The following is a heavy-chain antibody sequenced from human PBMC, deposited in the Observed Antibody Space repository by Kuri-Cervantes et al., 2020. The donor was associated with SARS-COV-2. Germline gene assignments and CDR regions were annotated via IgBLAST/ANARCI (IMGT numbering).Heavy chain of an antibody. CDR2: IYYSGST. V-gene: IGHV4-59*05. CDR1: GGSTSSYY. CDR3: ARRDTAMPLPHYFDY. D-gene: IGHD5-18*01. J-gene: IGHJ4*02. Sequence: GSLRLSCTVSGGSTSSYYWSWIRQPPGKGLEWIGSIYYSGSTYYNPSLKSRVTISVDTSKNQFSLKLSSVTAADTAVYYCARRDTAMPLPHYFDYWGQGTLVTVSS.